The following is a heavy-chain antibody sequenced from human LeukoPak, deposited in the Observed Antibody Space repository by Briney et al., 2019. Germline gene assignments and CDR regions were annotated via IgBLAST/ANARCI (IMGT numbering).Heavy chain of an antibody. V-gene: IGHV1-69*13. CDR3: AAGIAAAGGSCDY. CDR1: GGTFSSYA. Sequence: ASVKVSCKASGGTFSSYAISWVRQAPGQGLEWMGGIIPILGTANYAQKFQGRVTITADESTSTAYMELSSLRSEDTAVYYCAAGIAAAGGSCDYWGQGTLVTVSS. J-gene: IGHJ4*02. CDR2: IIPILGTA. D-gene: IGHD6-13*01.